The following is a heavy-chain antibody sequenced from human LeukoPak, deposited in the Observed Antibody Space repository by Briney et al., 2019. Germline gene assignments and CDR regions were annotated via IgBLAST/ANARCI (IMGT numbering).Heavy chain of an antibody. CDR3: ARGLGYCSGGSCYFPYYFDY. J-gene: IGHJ4*02. CDR2: IIPIFGTA. V-gene: IGHV1-69*01. CDR1: GGTFISYA. Sequence: SVKVSCKASGGTFISYAISWVRQAPGQGLQWMGGIIPIFGTANYAQKFQGRVTITADESTSTAYMELSSLRSEDTAVYYCARGLGYCSGGSCYFPYYFDYWGQGTLVTVSS. D-gene: IGHD2-15*01.